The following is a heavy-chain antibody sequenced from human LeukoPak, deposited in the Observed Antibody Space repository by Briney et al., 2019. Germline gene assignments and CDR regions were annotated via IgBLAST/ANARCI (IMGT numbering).Heavy chain of an antibody. CDR1: GGSFSGYY. V-gene: IGHV4-34*01. Sequence: PSETLSLTCAVYGGSFSGYYWNWIRQPPGKGLEWIGEINHSGSTNYNPSLKSRVTISADTSKNQFSLKLSSVTAADTAVYYCARGYSIAESWGQGTLVTVSS. J-gene: IGHJ4*02. D-gene: IGHD4-11*01. CDR2: INHSGST. CDR3: ARGYSIAES.